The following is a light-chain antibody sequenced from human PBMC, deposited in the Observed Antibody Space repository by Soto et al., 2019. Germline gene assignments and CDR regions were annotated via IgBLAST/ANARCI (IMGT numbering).Light chain of an antibody. Sequence: SYKLTPPPSMSVATGQTARITCGGYDIESKSVHWYQQKPGQAPVLVVYDDNDRPSGIPERFSGSNSGNTATLTISRVEAGDEADYFCQLWDSSSDQPYVFGAGTKVTVL. CDR2: DDN. CDR1: DIESKS. CDR3: QLWDSSSDQPYV. V-gene: IGLV3-21*02. J-gene: IGLJ1*01.